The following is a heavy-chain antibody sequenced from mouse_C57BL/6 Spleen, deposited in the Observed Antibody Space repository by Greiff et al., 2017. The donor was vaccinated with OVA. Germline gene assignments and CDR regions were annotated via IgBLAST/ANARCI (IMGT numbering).Heavy chain of an antibody. J-gene: IGHJ1*03. V-gene: IGHV5-17*01. Sequence: EVMLVESGGGLVKPGGSLKLSCAASGFTFSDYGMHWVRQAPEKGLEWVAYISSGSSTIYYADTVKGRFTISRDNAKNTLFLQMTSLRSEDTAMYYCARKVAQDFDVWGTGTTVTVSS. CDR2: ISSGSSTI. CDR3: ARKVAQDFDV. D-gene: IGHD1-3*01. CDR1: GFTFSDYG.